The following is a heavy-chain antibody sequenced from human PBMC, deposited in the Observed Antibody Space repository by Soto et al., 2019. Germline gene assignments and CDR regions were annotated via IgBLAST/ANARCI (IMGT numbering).Heavy chain of an antibody. J-gene: IGHJ4*02. D-gene: IGHD5-12*01. Sequence: PSETLSLTCTVSGGSVSSGSYYWSWIRQPPGKGLEWIGYIYYSGSTNYNPSLKSRVTISVDTSKNQFSLKLSSVTAADTAVYYCARYSGYDYYFDYWGQGTLVTVSS. CDR2: IYYSGST. CDR3: ARYSGYDYYFDY. V-gene: IGHV4-61*01. CDR1: GGSVSSGSYY.